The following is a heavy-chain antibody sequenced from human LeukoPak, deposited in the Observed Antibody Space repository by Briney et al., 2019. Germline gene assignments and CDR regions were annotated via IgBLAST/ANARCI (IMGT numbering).Heavy chain of an antibody. CDR3: ARSKIYYYYGMDV. Sequence: SVKVSCTASGGTFISYAISWVRQAPGQGLEWMGGIIPIFGTANYAQKFQGRVTITADESTSTAYMELSSLRSEDTAVYYCARSKIYYYYGMDVWGQGTTVTVSS. V-gene: IGHV1-69*13. CDR1: GGTFISYA. J-gene: IGHJ6*02. CDR2: IIPIFGTA.